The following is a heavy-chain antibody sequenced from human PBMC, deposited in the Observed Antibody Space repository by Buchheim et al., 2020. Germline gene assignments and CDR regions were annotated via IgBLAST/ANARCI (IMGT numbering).Heavy chain of an antibody. Sequence: QVQLVESGGGVVQPGRSLRLSCAASGFTFSNYGMHWVRQPPGKGLEWVAVLWYDGSNKYYADSVKGRLTISRDNSKNTLYLQMNSLRAEDTAVYYCVRDIEVAARQQFDYWGQGTL. V-gene: IGHV3-33*01. J-gene: IGHJ4*02. CDR3: VRDIEVAARQQFDY. CDR2: LWYDGSNK. D-gene: IGHD6-6*01. CDR1: GFTFSNYG.